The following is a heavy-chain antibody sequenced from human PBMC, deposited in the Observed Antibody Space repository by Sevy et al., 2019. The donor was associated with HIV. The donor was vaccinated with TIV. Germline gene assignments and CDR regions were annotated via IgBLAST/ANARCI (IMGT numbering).Heavy chain of an antibody. V-gene: IGHV3-9*01. J-gene: IGHJ4*02. CDR2: INWNSGTS. CDR3: AKGSSLEWGDYFDF. D-gene: IGHD1-1*01. CDR1: GFTFDDYA. Sequence: GGSLRLSCVSSGFTFDDYAMHWVRQAPRKGLEWVSSINWNSGTSRYAASVKGRFTISRENAKNSLYLQMDSLRVEDSALYHCAKGSSLEWGDYFDFWGQGTLVTVSS.